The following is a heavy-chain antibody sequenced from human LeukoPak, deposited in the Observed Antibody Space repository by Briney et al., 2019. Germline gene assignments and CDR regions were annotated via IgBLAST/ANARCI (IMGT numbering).Heavy chain of an antibody. D-gene: IGHD7-27*01. J-gene: IGHJ4*02. V-gene: IGHV4-30-2*01. CDR2: IYDRGPA. CDR3: ARFSPRAMGNYLDF. CDR1: GYAIISGGFS. Sequence: TLSLTCTVSGYAIISGGFSWNWIRQPPGKGLEWIGCIYDRGPAHYNPSLKSRFTISVDRPKNQFFLNVTSLTAADTAVYYCARFSPRAMGNYLDFWGQGTLVTVSS.